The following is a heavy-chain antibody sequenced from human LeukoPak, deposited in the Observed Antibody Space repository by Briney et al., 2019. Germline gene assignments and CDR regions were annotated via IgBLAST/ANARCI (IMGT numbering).Heavy chain of an antibody. CDR3: ARESRDILTGYSLWD. D-gene: IGHD3-9*01. CDR2: IIPILGIA. CDR1: GGTFSSYA. Sequence: EASVKVSCKASGGTFSSYAISWVRQAPGQGLEWMGRIIPILGIANYAQKFQGRVTITADKSTSTAYMELSSLRSEDTAVYYCARESRDILTGYSLWDWGQGTLVTVSS. J-gene: IGHJ4*02. V-gene: IGHV1-69*04.